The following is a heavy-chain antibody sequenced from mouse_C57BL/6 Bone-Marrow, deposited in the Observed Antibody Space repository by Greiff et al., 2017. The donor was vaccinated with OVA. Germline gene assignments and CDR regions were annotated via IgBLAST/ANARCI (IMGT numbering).Heavy chain of an antibody. Sequence: EVQLQESGPGLVKPSQTVFLTCTVTGISITTGNYRWSWIRQFPGNKLEWIGYIYYSGTITYNPSLTSRTTITRDTPKNQFFLEMNSLTAEDTATYYCARDPSYYGSRYWYFDVWGTGTTVTVSS. V-gene: IGHV3-5*01. J-gene: IGHJ1*03. CDR3: ARDPSYYGSRYWYFDV. CDR2: IYYSGTI. CDR1: GISITTGNYR. D-gene: IGHD1-1*01.